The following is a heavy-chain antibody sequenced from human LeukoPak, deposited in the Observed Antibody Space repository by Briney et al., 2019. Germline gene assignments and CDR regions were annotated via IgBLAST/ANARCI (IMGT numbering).Heavy chain of an antibody. Sequence: GRSLRLSCTASGFNFDDHVMHWVRQAPGQGLEWVSGITSNSDNSGCGDSVKGRFTISRDNAKNSLYLQMNSLRVEDSAFYYCALLATTSAFDIWGQGTMVTVSS. D-gene: IGHD3-3*02. CDR2: ITSNSDNS. V-gene: IGHV3-9*01. CDR3: ALLATTSAFDI. CDR1: GFNFDDHV. J-gene: IGHJ3*02.